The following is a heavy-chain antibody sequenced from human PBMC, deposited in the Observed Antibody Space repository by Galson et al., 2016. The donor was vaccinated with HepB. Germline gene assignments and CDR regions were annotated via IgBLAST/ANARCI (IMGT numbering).Heavy chain of an antibody. Sequence: SLRLSCAASGFTFSTYAMHWVRQAPGKGLEWVAFITYDGGSLYYTDSVKGRSTISRDNSKNMFYLQMNSLRAEDTAMYFCARPTRGGGYSFLIEDWGQGTLVTVSS. CDR1: GFTFSTYA. CDR3: ARPTRGGGYSFLIED. D-gene: IGHD1-26*01. CDR2: ITYDGGSL. J-gene: IGHJ4*02. V-gene: IGHV3-30-3*01.